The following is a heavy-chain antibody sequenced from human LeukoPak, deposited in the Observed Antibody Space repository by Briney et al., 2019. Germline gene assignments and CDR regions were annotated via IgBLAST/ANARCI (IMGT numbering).Heavy chain of an antibody. CDR3: AKCRQWLVPDGMDV. Sequence: GGSLRLSCAASGFTVSSNYMSWVRQAPGKGLEWVSVIYSGGSTYYADSVKGRFTISRDNSKNTLYLQMNSLRAEDTAVYYCAKCRQWLVPDGMDVWGQGTTVTVSS. CDR2: IYSGGST. J-gene: IGHJ6*02. V-gene: IGHV3-53*01. D-gene: IGHD6-19*01. CDR1: GFTVSSNY.